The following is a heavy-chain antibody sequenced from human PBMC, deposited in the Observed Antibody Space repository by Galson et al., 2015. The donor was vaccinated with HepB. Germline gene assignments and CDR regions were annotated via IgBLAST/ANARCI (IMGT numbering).Heavy chain of an antibody. J-gene: IGHJ4*02. D-gene: IGHD3-22*01. CDR1: GFTFSNFA. CDR3: AKDRDYYDSNGYYYFFS. Sequence: SLRLSCAASGFTFSNFAMSWVRQAPGKGLQWVSSISSGGGATYYADSVKGRFTISRDNSKNTLYLQMNSLRADDTAVFYCAKDRDYYDSNGYYYFFSWGQGTLVTVSS. V-gene: IGHV3-23*01. CDR2: ISSGGGAT.